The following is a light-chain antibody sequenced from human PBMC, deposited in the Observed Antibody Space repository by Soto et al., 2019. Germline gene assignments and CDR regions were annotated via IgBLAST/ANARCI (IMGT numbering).Light chain of an antibody. CDR2: EVS. CDR3: SSYPSSSPPYV. CDR1: SSDVGGYNY. V-gene: IGLV2-14*01. Sequence: QSALTQPASVSGSPGQSITISCTGTSSDVGGYNYVSWYQQHPGKAPKLMIYEVSNRPSGVSNRFSGSKSGNTASLTISGLKAEDEVDNSCSSYPSSSPPYVFELGPSSPS. J-gene: IGLJ1*01.